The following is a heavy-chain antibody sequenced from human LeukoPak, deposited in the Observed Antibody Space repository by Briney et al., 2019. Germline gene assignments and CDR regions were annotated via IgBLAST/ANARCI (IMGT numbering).Heavy chain of an antibody. D-gene: IGHD6-19*01. J-gene: IGHJ4*02. CDR2: ISWNSGSI. Sequence: GGSLRLSCAASGFTFDDYAMHWVRQAPGKGLEWVSGISWNSGSIGYADSVKGRFTISRDNAKNSLYLQMNSLRAKDTALYYCAKHGRSGWYFDYWGQGTLVTVSS. CDR1: GFTFDDYA. V-gene: IGHV3-9*01. CDR3: AKHGRSGWYFDY.